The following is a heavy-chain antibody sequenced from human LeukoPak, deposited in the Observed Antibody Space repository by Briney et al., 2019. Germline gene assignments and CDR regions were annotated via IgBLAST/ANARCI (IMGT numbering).Heavy chain of an antibody. J-gene: IGHJ4*02. D-gene: IGHD6-13*01. Sequence: SETLSLTCTVSGGSISNYFWSWIRQPPGKGLEWIGYIYYSGSTNYNPSLKSRVTISVDTSKNQFSLKLSSVTAADTAVYYCARASGQQLPGGYWGQGTLVTVSS. CDR1: GGSISNYF. CDR2: IYYSGST. CDR3: ARASGQQLPGGY. V-gene: IGHV4-59*01.